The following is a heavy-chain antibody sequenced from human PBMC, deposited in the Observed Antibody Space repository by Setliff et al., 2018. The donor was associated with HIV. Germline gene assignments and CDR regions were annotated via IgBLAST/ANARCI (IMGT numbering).Heavy chain of an antibody. CDR3: ASKGGSENYPDSDAFDI. CDR2: ISVYNGNT. V-gene: IGHV1-18*04. Sequence: ASVKVSCKASGYTFTGYYMHWVRQAPGQGLEWMGWISVYNGNTNYAQNPQGRVTMTTDTSTSTAYLELRSLRSEDTAVYFCASKGGSENYPDSDAFDIWGQGTLVTVSS. J-gene: IGHJ3*02. CDR1: GYTFTGYY. D-gene: IGHD3-10*01.